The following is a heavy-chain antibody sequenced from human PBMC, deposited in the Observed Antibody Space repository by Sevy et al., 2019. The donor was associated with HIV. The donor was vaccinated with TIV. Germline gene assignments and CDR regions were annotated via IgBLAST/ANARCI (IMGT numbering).Heavy chain of an antibody. J-gene: IGHJ4*02. V-gene: IGHV4-61*02. Sequence: SETLSLTCTVSGGYIRSVGYYWSWIRQPAGKGLQWIGRIFNSGSTDYSPSLKSRVTISVDTSENKVSLKLSSVTAADTAVYYCAGTDSGGYYDYWGQGTLVTVPS. CDR2: IFNSGST. CDR3: AGTDSGGYYDY. CDR1: GGYIRSVGYY. D-gene: IGHD3-22*01.